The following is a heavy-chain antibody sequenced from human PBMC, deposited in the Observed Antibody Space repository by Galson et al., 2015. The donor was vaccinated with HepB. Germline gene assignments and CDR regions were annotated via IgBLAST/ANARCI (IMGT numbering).Heavy chain of an antibody. V-gene: IGHV3-49*04. D-gene: IGHD3-10*01. Sequence: SLRLSCAASGFTFGDYAMSWVRQAPGKGLEWVGFITGKAYGGATEYAASVKGRFTISRDDSKNIAYLQMNSLKTEDTAVYYCTREDYYIGSGSYWIDYWGQGTLVTVSS. J-gene: IGHJ4*02. CDR1: GFTFGDYA. CDR2: ITGKAYGGAT. CDR3: TREDYYIGSGSYWIDY.